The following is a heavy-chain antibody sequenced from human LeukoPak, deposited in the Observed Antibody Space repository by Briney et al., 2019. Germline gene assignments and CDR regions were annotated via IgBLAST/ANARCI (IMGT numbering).Heavy chain of an antibody. D-gene: IGHD6-13*01. Sequence: SQTLSLTCASSGDSVSSNSAAGNWIRQSPSRGLEWLGRTYYRAKWYNYYALSVKSRITINPDTSQNQFSLPLNYVTPEDTAVNYCARSTEGSSWYAGLDYWGQGALVTVSS. J-gene: IGHJ4*02. V-gene: IGHV6-1*01. CDR2: TYYRAKWYN. CDR1: GDSVSSNSAA. CDR3: ARSTEGSSWYAGLDY.